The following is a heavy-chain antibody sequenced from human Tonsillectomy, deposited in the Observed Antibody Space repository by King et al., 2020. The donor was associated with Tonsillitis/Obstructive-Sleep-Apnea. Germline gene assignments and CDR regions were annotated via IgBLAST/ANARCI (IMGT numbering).Heavy chain of an antibody. D-gene: IGHD6-19*01. CDR1: GYTFTSHY. J-gene: IGHJ3*02. CDR2: INPSGGST. V-gene: IGHV1-46*01. CDR3: ARVLRIAVADDGVDM. Sequence: QLVQSGAEVKKPGASVKVSCKASGYTFTSHYIHWVRQAPGQGLEWMGIINPSGGSTRYAQKFQGRVTMTRDTSTSTVYMELSSLRSEDSAIYYCARVLRIAVADDGVDMWGQGTMVTVSA.